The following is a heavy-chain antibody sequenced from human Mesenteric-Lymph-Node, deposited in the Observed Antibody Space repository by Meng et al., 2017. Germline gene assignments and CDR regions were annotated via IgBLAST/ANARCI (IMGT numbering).Heavy chain of an antibody. CDR1: GFTFSSYW. D-gene: IGHD3-22*01. Sequence: GGSLRLSCAASGFTFSSYWMSWVRQAPGKGLEWVSSISSSSSYIYYADSVKGRFTISRDNAKNSLYLQMNSLRAEDTAVYYCARVTYYYDSSGYYEFVGFDYWGQGTLVTVSS. CDR3: ARVTYYYDSSGYYEFVGFDY. J-gene: IGHJ4*02. V-gene: IGHV3-21*01. CDR2: ISSSSSYI.